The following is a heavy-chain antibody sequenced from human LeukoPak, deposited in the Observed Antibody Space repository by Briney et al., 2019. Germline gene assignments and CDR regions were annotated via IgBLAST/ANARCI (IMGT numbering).Heavy chain of an antibody. CDR2: ISGSGNRT. CDR3: AKNLYCGGGSCYPSALGMDV. J-gene: IGHJ6*02. V-gene: IGHV3-23*01. CDR1: GFTFSSYA. Sequence: GGSRRLSCAASGFTFSSYAMSWVRQAPGKGLEWVSSISGSGNRTYYADSVKGRFTISRDNSKNTLFLQMNSLRAEDTAVYYCAKNLYCGGGSCYPSALGMDVWGQGTTVTVSS. D-gene: IGHD2-15*01.